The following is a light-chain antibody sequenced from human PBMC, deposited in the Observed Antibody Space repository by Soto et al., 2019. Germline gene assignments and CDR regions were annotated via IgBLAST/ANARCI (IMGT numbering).Light chain of an antibody. CDR3: QHYNNWPPWT. CDR2: GAS. J-gene: IGKJ1*01. Sequence: EIVLTQSPGTLSLSPGERATLSCRASQSVSSSYLAWYQQKPGQAPRLLIYGASSRATGIPDRFSGSGSGTDFTLTISSLQSEDFAVYYCQHYNNWPPWTFGQGTKVEI. V-gene: IGKV3-20*01. CDR1: QSVSSSY.